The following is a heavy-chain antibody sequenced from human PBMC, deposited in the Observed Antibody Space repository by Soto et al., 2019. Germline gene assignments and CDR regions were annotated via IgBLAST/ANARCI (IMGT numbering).Heavy chain of an antibody. V-gene: IGHV4-34*02. CDR2: LNHRGSA. D-gene: IGHD5-12*01. CDR3: ARTDIVTTNCFDP. Sequence: QVHLQQWGAGLLKPSETLSLTCAVYGESFIGYYWTWIRQPPGKGLEWIGELNHRGSANYHPSLKSRVTISVDAANNQFSLTLSSVTAADTSVYYCARTDIVTTNCFDPWGQGTLVTVSS. J-gene: IGHJ5*02. CDR1: GESFIGYY.